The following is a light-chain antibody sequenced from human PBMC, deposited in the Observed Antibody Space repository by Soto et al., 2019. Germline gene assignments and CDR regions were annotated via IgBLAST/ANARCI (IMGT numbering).Light chain of an antibody. V-gene: IGKV1-9*01. CDR2: AAS. CDR1: QGIRNY. Sequence: DIQLTQSPSFLSASVGDKVTITCRASQGIRNYLAWYQQKPGKAPKLLIYAASTLQSGVPSRFSGSGSGTEFTLTISSLQPKDFATYYCQHLNTYPPWTFGQGTRVEIK. CDR3: QHLNTYPPWT. J-gene: IGKJ1*01.